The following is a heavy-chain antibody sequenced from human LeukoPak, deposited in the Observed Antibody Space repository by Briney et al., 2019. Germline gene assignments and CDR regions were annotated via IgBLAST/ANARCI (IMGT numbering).Heavy chain of an antibody. D-gene: IGHD6-13*01. V-gene: IGHV4-59*01. J-gene: IGHJ3*01. CDR1: GDSIRSYY. CDR3: ARISSSNSYNERGAFDV. CDR2: VYYTGST. Sequence: SETLSLTRTVSGDSIRSYYWSWVRQPPGKGLEWIGFVYYTGSTNYSPSLKSRVTISVDTSKNQFSLKLRSVTAADTAVYYCARISSSNSYNERGAFDVWGQGTMVTVSS.